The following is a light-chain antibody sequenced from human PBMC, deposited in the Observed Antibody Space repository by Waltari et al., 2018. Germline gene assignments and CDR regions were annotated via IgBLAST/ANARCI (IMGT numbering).Light chain of an antibody. CDR1: RSITNW. CDR2: KAS. CDR3: QQYDNYWT. J-gene: IGKJ1*01. V-gene: IGKV1-5*03. Sequence: DIQMTQSPSTLSASVGDRVTITCRASRSITNWFAWYQQKPGKAPKLLIYKASNLESGVPSRFSGSGSGTEFTLTISSLQPDDFATYYCQQYDNYWTFGQGTKVEIK.